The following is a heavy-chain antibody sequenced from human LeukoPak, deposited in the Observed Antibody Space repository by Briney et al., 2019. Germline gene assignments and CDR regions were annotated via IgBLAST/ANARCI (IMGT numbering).Heavy chain of an antibody. V-gene: IGHV3-66*01. Sequence: GGSLRLSCAVSGFTVSSNYMSWDRQAPGKGLEWVSVIYSGGSTYYADSVKGRFTISRDNSKNTLYLQMNSLRAEDTAVYYCYSMIVVEIRVINDYWGQGTLVTVSS. J-gene: IGHJ4*02. CDR3: YSMIVVEIRVINDY. CDR2: IYSGGST. D-gene: IGHD3-22*01. CDR1: GFTVSSNY.